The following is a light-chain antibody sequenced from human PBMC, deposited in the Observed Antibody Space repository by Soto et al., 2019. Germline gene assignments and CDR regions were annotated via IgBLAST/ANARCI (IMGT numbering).Light chain of an antibody. Sequence: EIVLTQSPGTLSLSPGERATLSCRASQTISSSFLAWYQQKPGQAPRLLIYRASRRAPGIPDRFSGSGSWTDCTLTSSRLEPEDFAGYYCHQFGSSPLDTFGPGTKVEIK. J-gene: IGKJ3*01. V-gene: IGKV3-20*01. CDR1: QTISSSF. CDR2: RAS. CDR3: HQFGSSPLDT.